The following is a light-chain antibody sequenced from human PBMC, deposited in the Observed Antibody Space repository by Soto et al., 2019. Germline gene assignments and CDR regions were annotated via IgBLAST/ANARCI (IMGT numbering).Light chain of an antibody. CDR3: QHYLNTPQH. J-gene: IGKJ1*01. CDR1: QSILYSPNTKNY. Sequence: DIVMTQSPDSLAVSLGERATINCKSSQSILYSPNTKNYLAWYQQKPGQPPKLLIYWASTRESGVPDRFSGSGSGTDFTLTSCSLKAEDVAVYFCQHYLNTPQHFGQGTKVEIK. CDR2: WAS. V-gene: IGKV4-1*01.